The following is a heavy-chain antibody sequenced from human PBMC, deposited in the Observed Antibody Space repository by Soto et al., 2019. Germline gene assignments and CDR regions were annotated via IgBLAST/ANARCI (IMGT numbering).Heavy chain of an antibody. Sequence: ASVKVSCKASGYTFTSYGISWVRQAPGQGLEWMGWISAYNGNTNYAQKLQGRVTMTTDTSTSTAYMELRSLRSDDTAVYYCARDRADRLHIVVVPAANGPGDAFDIWGQGTMVTVSS. V-gene: IGHV1-18*01. D-gene: IGHD2-2*01. J-gene: IGHJ3*02. CDR3: ARDRADRLHIVVVPAANGPGDAFDI. CDR1: GYTFTSYG. CDR2: ISAYNGNT.